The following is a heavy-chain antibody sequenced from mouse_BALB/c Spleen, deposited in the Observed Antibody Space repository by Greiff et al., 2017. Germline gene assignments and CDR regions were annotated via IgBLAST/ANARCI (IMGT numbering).Heavy chain of an antibody. CDR1: GYSITSGYY. J-gene: IGHJ4*01. Sequence: EVKLEESGPGLVKPSQSLSLTCSVTGYSITSGYYWNWIRQFPGNKLEWMGYISYDGSNNYNPSLKNRISITRDTSKNQFFLKLNSVTTEDTATYYCAREHYGNYAMDYWGQGTSVTVSS. V-gene: IGHV3-6*02. CDR2: ISYDGSN. CDR3: AREHYGNYAMDY. D-gene: IGHD1-1*01.